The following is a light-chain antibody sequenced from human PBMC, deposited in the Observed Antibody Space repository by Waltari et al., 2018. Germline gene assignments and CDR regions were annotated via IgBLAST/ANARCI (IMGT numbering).Light chain of an antibody. J-gene: IGLJ1*01. Sequence: QSALTQPASVSGSPGQSITIPCTGTSSDVGSYNLVPWYQQHPGKAPTLMLFEVSKRPSGVSNRFSGSKSGNTASLTISGLQAEDEADYYCCSYAGRSTLEVFGTGTKVTVL. CDR2: EVS. CDR1: SSDVGSYNL. V-gene: IGLV2-23*02. CDR3: CSYAGRSTLEV.